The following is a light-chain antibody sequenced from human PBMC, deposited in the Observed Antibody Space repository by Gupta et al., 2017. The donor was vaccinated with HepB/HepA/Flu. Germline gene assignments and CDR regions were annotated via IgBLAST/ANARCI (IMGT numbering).Light chain of an antibody. J-gene: IGKJ2*01. CDR2: SVS. CDR3: QQSCSSPFT. V-gene: IGKV3-20*01. CDR1: QSIPANY. Sequence: EIVLTQSPGTLSLSPGARATFSFGASQSIPANYLVWYQQKSGQTPRLLIYSVSTSATGVPDRFSGSGSGTDFTLTISRLEPEDFAVYYCQQSCSSPFTFGQGTKLE.